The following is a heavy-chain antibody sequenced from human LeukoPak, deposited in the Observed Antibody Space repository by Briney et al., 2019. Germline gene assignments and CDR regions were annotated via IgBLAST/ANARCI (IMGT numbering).Heavy chain of an antibody. Sequence: GGSLRLSCAASGFTFSSYAMHWVRQAPGKGLEWVAVISYDGSNKYYADSVKGRFTISRDNAKNSLYLQLNSLRAEDTALYYCARDVSGSGEGFDYWGPGTLVTVSS. CDR3: ARDVSGSGEGFDY. J-gene: IGHJ4*02. V-gene: IGHV3-30-3*01. CDR2: ISYDGSNK. CDR1: GFTFSSYA. D-gene: IGHD1-26*01.